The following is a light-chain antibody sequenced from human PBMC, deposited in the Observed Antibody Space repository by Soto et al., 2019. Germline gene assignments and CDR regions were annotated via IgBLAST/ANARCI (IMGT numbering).Light chain of an antibody. V-gene: IGKV3-20*01. CDR1: QRVSSGY. J-gene: IGKJ5*01. CDR2: GAS. CDR3: EKYSTALIT. Sequence: VWSPSPGTLSXXPGEXATLXXRXSQRVSSGYLAWYQEKPGHAPRLLIYGASNRATDIPDRFSGTGSGTDLTLTASRLQAEAVATYYCEKYSTALITFGQGTRMEIK.